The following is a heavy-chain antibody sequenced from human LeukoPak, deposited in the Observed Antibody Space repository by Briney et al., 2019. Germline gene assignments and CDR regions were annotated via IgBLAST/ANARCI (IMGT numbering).Heavy chain of an antibody. CDR1: GLTFSSYG. V-gene: IGHV3-30*02. CDR3: ARDDSVVTATLYDY. Sequence: PGGSLTLSCAASGLTFSSYGMHWVRQAPGKGLEWVAFIRYDGSNKYYADSVKRRFTISRDNSKNTLYLQMNSLRAEDTAVYYCARDDSVVTATLYDYWGQGTLVTVSS. D-gene: IGHD2-21*02. J-gene: IGHJ4*02. CDR2: IRYDGSNK.